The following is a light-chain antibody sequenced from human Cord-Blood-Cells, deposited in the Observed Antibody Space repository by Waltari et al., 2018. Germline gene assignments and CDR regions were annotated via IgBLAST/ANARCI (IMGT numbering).Light chain of an antibody. CDR1: SPHLARGHD. V-gene: IGLV1-40*01. J-gene: IGLJ2*01. CDR3: QSYDSSLSAVV. CDR2: GNS. Sequence: QSLLTQPPSVSGAPGQRVTLSCTRSSPHLARGHDVTSYQQLPGTAPKPLIYGNSNRPSGVPDRFSGSKSGTSASLAITGLQAEDEADYYCQSYDSSLSAVVFGGGTKLTVL.